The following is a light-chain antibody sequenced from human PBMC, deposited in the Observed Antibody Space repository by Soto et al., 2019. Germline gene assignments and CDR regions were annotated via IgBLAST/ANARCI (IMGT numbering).Light chain of an antibody. CDR1: QSVSSN. V-gene: IGKV3-15*01. CDR3: QQYYDWPPRYT. J-gene: IGKJ2*01. Sequence: EVVMTQSPATLSVSPGERATLSCRASQSVSSNLAWYQQIPGQAPRLLIFGASTRATGVPARFSGSGSGTDFTITISSLQSEDFAVYYCQQYYDWPPRYTFGQGTKLEIK. CDR2: GAS.